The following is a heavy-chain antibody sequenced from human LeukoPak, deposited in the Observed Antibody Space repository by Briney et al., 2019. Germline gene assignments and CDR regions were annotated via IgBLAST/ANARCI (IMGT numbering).Heavy chain of an antibody. CDR1: GFTFSSYS. Sequence: PGGSLRLSCAASGFTFSSYSMNWVRQAPGKGLEWVSSISSSSSYIYYADSVKGRFTISRDNAKNSLYLQMNSLRAEDTAVYYCARADTEAHAFDIWGQGTMVTVSS. CDR3: ARADTEAHAFDI. D-gene: IGHD3-22*01. V-gene: IGHV3-21*01. J-gene: IGHJ3*02. CDR2: ISSSSSYI.